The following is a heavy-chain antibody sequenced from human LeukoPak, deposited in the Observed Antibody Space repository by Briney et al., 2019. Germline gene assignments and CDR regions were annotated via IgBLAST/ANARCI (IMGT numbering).Heavy chain of an antibody. V-gene: IGHV1-46*01. CDR1: GYTFTGYY. CDR3: ARDGTLDYYDRPAGTNWFDP. Sequence: GASVKVSCKASGYTFTGYYMHWVRQAPGQGLEWMGIINPSGGSTSYAQKFQGRVTMTRDTSTSTVYMELSSLRPEDTAVYYCARDGTLDYYDRPAGTNWFDPWGQGTLVTVSS. D-gene: IGHD3-22*01. J-gene: IGHJ5*02. CDR2: INPSGGST.